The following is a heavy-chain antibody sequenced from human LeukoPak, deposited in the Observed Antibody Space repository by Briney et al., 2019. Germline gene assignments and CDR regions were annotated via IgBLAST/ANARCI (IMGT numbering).Heavy chain of an antibody. Sequence: PSETLSLTCTVSGGSISSGSYYWSWIRQPAGKGLEWIGRIYTSGSTNYNPSLKSRVTISVDTSKNQFSLNLSSVTAADTAVYYCARGYHSDAFDIWGQGTMVTVSS. V-gene: IGHV4-61*02. CDR2: IYTSGST. CDR1: GGSISSGSYY. D-gene: IGHD2-2*01. CDR3: ARGYHSDAFDI. J-gene: IGHJ3*02.